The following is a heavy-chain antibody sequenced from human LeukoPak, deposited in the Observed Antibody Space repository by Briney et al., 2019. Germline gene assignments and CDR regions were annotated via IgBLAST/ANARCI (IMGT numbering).Heavy chain of an antibody. J-gene: IGHJ6*03. D-gene: IGHD1-20*01. V-gene: IGHV4-34*01. CDR2: INHSGST. CDR1: GGSFSGYY. CDR3: ARLANWNDVWSYYYYYYMDV. Sequence: PSETLSLTCAVYGGSFSGYYWSWIRQPPGKGLEWIGEINHSGSTNYNPSLKSRVTISVDTSKNQFSLKLSSVTAADTAVYYCARLANWNDVWSYYYYYYMDVWGKGTTVTISS.